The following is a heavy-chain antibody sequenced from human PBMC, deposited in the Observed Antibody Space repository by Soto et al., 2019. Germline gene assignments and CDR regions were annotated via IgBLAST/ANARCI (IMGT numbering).Heavy chain of an antibody. J-gene: IGHJ6*02. CDR3: ARDWEIAVAGTPYYYYYGMDV. Sequence: GGSLRLSCAASGFTFSSYAMHWVRQAPGKGLEWVAVISYDGSNKYYADSVKGRFTISRDNSKNTLYLQMNSLRAEDTAVYYCARDWEIAVAGTPYYYYYGMDVWGQGTTVTVSS. CDR2: ISYDGSNK. CDR1: GFTFSSYA. V-gene: IGHV3-30-3*01. D-gene: IGHD6-19*01.